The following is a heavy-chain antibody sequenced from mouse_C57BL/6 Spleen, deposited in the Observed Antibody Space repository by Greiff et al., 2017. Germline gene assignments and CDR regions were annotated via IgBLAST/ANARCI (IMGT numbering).Heavy chain of an antibody. V-gene: IGHV1-64*01. CDR3: ARSSLYDYDEDLDY. J-gene: IGHJ2*01. D-gene: IGHD2-4*01. Sequence: QVQLQQPGAELVKPGASVKLSCKASGYTFTSYWMHWVKPRPGQGLEWIGMIHPNSGSTNYNEKFKSKATLTVDQSSSTAYMQLSSLTSDDSAGYYCARSSLYDYDEDLDYWGQGTTLTVSS. CDR1: GYTFTSYW. CDR2: IHPNSGST.